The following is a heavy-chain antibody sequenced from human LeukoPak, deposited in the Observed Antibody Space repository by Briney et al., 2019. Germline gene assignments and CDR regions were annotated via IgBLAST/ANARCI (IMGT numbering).Heavy chain of an antibody. CDR2: IRSDGSNK. J-gene: IGHJ3*02. V-gene: IGHV3-30*02. CDR1: GFTFSTYG. Sequence: PGGSLRLSCAASGFTFSTYGMYWVRQAPGKGLEWVAFIRSDGSNKYYADSVKGRFTISRDNSKNTLHLQMNSLRAEDTAVYYCANLVPAAVAFDIWGQGTMVTVSS. CDR3: ANLVPAAVAFDI. D-gene: IGHD2-2*01.